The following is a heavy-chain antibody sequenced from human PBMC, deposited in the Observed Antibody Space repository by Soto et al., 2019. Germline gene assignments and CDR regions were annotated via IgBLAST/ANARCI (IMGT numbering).Heavy chain of an antibody. CDR2: ISSSSSYI. D-gene: IGHD3-9*01. J-gene: IGHJ4*02. Sequence: PGGSLRLSCAASGFTFSSYSMNWVRQAPGKGLEWVSSISSSSSYIYYADSVKGRFTISRDNAKNSLYLQMNSLRAEDTAVYYCARGAPTYYDILTGPDYWGQGTLVTVSS. CDR3: ARGAPTYYDILTGPDY. V-gene: IGHV3-21*01. CDR1: GFTFSSYS.